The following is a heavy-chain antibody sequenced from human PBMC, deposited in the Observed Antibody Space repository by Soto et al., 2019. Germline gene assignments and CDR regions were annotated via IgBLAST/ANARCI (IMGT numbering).Heavy chain of an antibody. V-gene: IGHV4-34*01. Sequence: QVQLQQWGAGLLKPSETVSLTCAVYGGSFIGYYGTWIRQPPGKGLEWIGEINHSGSTNYNPSLKSRVTRSADPSKHQFSLRLSSVTAADTAVYYCATLGHYDFWSGFRKGNWFDPWGQGTLVTVSS. J-gene: IGHJ5*02. CDR2: INHSGST. CDR3: ATLGHYDFWSGFRKGNWFDP. D-gene: IGHD3-3*01. CDR1: GGSFIGYY.